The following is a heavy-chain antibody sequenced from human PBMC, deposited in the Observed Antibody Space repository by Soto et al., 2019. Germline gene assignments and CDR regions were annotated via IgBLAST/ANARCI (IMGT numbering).Heavy chain of an antibody. J-gene: IGHJ2*01. CDR1: GFTFSSYG. CDR3: AKERPSGYYSSWYFDL. CDR2: ISHDGSNK. D-gene: IGHD3-22*01. V-gene: IGHV3-30*18. Sequence: QVQLVESGGGVVQPGRSLRLSCAASGFTFSSYGIHWVRQAPGKGLEWVAVISHDGSNKYYADSVKGRFTISRDNSKNTLYLQMNSLRAEDTAVYYCAKERPSGYYSSWYFDLWGRGTLVTVSS.